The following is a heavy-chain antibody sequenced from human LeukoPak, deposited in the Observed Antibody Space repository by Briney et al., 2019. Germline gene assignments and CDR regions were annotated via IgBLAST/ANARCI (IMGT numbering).Heavy chain of an antibody. CDR3: ARGKRKAAAAHVDY. J-gene: IGHJ4*02. Sequence: ASVKVSCKASGYTFTSYGISWVRQAPGQGLEWMGWISAYNGNTNYAQKLQGRVTMTTDTSTSTAYMELRSLRSDDTVVYYCARGKRKAAAAHVDYWGQGTLVTVSS. D-gene: IGHD6-13*01. CDR2: ISAYNGNT. CDR1: GYTFTSYG. V-gene: IGHV1-18*01.